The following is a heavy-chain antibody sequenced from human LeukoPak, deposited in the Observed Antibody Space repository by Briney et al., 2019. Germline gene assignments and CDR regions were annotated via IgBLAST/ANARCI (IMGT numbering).Heavy chain of an antibody. CDR2: ISSSGSIT. V-gene: IGHV3-48*03. D-gene: IGHD1-1*01. CDR3: STWNWSFDL. Sequence: AGGSLRLSCAASGFTFSSYEINWVRQAPGKGLEWVSYISSSGSITYYADSVKGRFTLSRDNAKNSLYLQMNSLRAEDTAVYYCSTWNWSFDLWGRGTLVTASS. J-gene: IGHJ2*01. CDR1: GFTFSSYE.